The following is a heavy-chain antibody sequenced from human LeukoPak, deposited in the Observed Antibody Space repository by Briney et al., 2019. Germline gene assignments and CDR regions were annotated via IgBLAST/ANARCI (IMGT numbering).Heavy chain of an antibody. D-gene: IGHD6-13*01. J-gene: IGHJ4*02. CDR1: RFTFSTYS. CDR2: ISSSSSYI. Sequence: PGGSLRLSCAASRFTFSTYSMNWVRQAPGKGLEWVSSISSSSSYIYYADSVKGRFTISRDNAKNSLYLQMNSLRAEDTAVYYCARDLYPRLEAAAGMDYWGQGTLVTVSS. V-gene: IGHV3-21*01. CDR3: ARDLYPRLEAAAGMDY.